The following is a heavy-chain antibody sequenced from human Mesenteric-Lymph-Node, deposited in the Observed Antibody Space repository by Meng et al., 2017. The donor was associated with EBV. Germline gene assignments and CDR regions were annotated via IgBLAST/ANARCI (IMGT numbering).Heavy chain of an antibody. CDR1: GDSVSTTTSY. Sequence: VPLQESGPGLVKPSETLSLTCTVSGDSVSTTTSYWTWVRQPPGKGLEWIGYIFYTGNTNYNPSLKGRVSMSVDTSKNQLSLKLSSVTAADTGIYYCARLVVDPIDNWFDPWGQGTLVTVSS. CDR2: IFYTGNT. D-gene: IGHD2-15*01. V-gene: IGHV4-61*01. J-gene: IGHJ5*02. CDR3: ARLVVDPIDNWFDP.